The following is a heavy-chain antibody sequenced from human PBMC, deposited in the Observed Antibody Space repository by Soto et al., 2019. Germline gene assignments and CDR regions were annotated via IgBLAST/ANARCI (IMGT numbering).Heavy chain of an antibody. CDR1: GFTFSSYS. D-gene: IGHD3-16*01. V-gene: IGHV3-21*01. Sequence: GGSLRLSCAASGFTFSSYSMNWVRQAPGKGLEWVSSISSSSSYIYYADSVKGRFTISRDNAKNSLYLQMNSLRAEDTAVYYCARDYDYVWGSYKHWLDPWGQGPLVTVSS. J-gene: IGHJ5*02. CDR2: ISSSSSYI. CDR3: ARDYDYVWGSYKHWLDP.